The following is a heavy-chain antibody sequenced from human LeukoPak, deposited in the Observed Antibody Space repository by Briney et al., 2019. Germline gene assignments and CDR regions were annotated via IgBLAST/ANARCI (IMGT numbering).Heavy chain of an antibody. CDR2: ISAYNGNT. V-gene: IGHV1-18*01. CDR1: GYTFTSYG. Sequence: ASVKVSCKASGYTFTSYGIRRVRQAPGQGLEWMGWISAYNGNTNYAQKLQGRVTMTTDTSTSTAYMELRSLRSDDTAVYYCARDPVTMVRGVIASYYYCMDVWGKGTTVTVSS. D-gene: IGHD3-10*01. CDR3: ARDPVTMVRGVIASYYYCMDV. J-gene: IGHJ6*03.